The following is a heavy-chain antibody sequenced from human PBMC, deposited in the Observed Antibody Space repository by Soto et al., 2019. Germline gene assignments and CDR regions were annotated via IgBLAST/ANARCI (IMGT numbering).Heavy chain of an antibody. CDR2: VDDSGTT. V-gene: IGHV4-59*01. CDR1: ARPMRNYY. J-gene: IGHJ5*02. Sequence: PSETLSLTCSVSARPMRNYYWSWIRQPPGKGPEWIGNVDDSGTTKYNPSLRSRVTISVDTSTNQFSLKLSSVIAADTAVYYCSRDVSCSGGSCYPNDWFDPWGQGTLVTVSS. D-gene: IGHD2-15*01. CDR3: SRDVSCSGGSCYPNDWFDP.